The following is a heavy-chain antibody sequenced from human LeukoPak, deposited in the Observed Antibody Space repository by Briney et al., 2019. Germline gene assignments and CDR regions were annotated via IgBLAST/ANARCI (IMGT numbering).Heavy chain of an antibody. CDR2: ISWNSGSI. CDR3: AKAPVAVAGHFDY. Sequence: GGSLRLSCAASGFTFDDYAMHWVRQAPGKGLEWVSGISWNSGSIGYADSVKGRFTISRDNAKNSLYLQMNSLRAEDTALYYCAKAPVAVAGHFDYWGQGTLVTVSS. CDR1: GFTFDDYA. D-gene: IGHD6-19*01. V-gene: IGHV3-9*01. J-gene: IGHJ4*02.